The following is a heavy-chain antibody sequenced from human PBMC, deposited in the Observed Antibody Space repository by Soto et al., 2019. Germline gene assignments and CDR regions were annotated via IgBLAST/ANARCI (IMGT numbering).Heavy chain of an antibody. CDR2: INHSGST. V-gene: IGHV4-34*01. D-gene: IGHD3-3*01. Sequence: SETLSLTCAVYGGSFSGYYWSWIHQPPGKGLEWIGEINHSGSTNYNPSLKSRVTISVDTSKNQFSLKLSSVTAADTAVYYCARGCTIFRPTRHKYNWFDPWGQRTLVTVSS. CDR1: GGSFSGYY. J-gene: IGHJ5*02. CDR3: ARGCTIFRPTRHKYNWFDP.